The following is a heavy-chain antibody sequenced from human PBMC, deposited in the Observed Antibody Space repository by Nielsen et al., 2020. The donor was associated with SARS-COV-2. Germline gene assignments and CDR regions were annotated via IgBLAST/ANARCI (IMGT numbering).Heavy chain of an antibody. D-gene: IGHD2-2*01. CDR3: ARVNNGGGIVPASYSFFMDV. J-gene: IGHJ6*03. CDR1: GFTFSSYG. Sequence: ESLKISCAASGFTFSSYGMHWVRQSPGKRLEWIGDITRSGNTNYNPALKSRVIMSVATSKDEFSLKLTSVTAADTAIYFCARVNNGGGIVPASYSFFMDVWGKGTSVAVSS. V-gene: IGHV4-34*01. CDR2: ITRSGNT.